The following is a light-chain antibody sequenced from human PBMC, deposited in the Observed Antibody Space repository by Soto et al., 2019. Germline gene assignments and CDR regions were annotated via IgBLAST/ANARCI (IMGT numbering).Light chain of an antibody. V-gene: IGLV1-44*01. J-gene: IGLJ2*01. CDR1: SSNIGSNI. Sequence: QSALTQPPSASGTPGQRVTISCSGSSSNIGSNIVNWYQQLPGTAPKLLIYSNNRRPSGVPDRFSGSKSGTSASLAISGLPSEDEADYYCAAWDDSLNGVVFGGGTKLTVL. CDR3: AAWDDSLNGVV. CDR2: SNN.